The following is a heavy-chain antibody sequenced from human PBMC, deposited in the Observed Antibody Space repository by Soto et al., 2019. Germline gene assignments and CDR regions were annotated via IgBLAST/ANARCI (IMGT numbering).Heavy chain of an antibody. V-gene: IGHV4-34*01. CDR2: INHSGST. Sequence: ASETLSLTCAVYGGSFSGYYWSWIRQPPGKGLEWIGEINHSGSTNYNPSLKSRVTISVDTSKNQFSLKLSSVTAAGTAVYYCARGRIAARPGYYFDYWGQGTLVTVSS. D-gene: IGHD6-6*01. CDR3: ARGRIAARPGYYFDY. J-gene: IGHJ4*02. CDR1: GGSFSGYY.